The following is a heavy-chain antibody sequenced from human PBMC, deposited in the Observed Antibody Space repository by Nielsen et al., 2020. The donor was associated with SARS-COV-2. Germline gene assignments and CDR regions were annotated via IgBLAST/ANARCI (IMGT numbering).Heavy chain of an antibody. D-gene: IGHD6-13*01. CDR2: IYPGDSDT. J-gene: IGHJ6*02. Sequence: KVSCKGSGYSFTSYWIGWVRQMPGKGLEWMGIIYPGDSDTRYSPSFQGQVTISADKSISTAYLQWSSLKASDTAMYYCARTAGTGVYYYYGMDVWGQGTTVTVSS. CDR1: GYSFTSYW. CDR3: ARTAGTGVYYYYGMDV. V-gene: IGHV5-51*01.